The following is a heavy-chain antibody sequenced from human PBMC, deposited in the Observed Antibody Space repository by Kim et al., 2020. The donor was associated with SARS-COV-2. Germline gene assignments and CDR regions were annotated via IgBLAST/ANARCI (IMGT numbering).Heavy chain of an antibody. CDR2: TI. CDR3: ALRLRGAFDI. Sequence: TIYYADSVKGRFTISRDNAKNSLYLQMNSLRAEDTAVYYCALRLRGAFDIWGQGTMVTVSS. J-gene: IGHJ3*02. V-gene: IGHV3-48*04.